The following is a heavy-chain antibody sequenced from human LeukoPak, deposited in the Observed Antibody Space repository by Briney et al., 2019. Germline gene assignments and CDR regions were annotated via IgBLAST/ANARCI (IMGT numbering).Heavy chain of an antibody. D-gene: IGHD3-3*01. Sequence: SVKVSCKASGGTFSSYAISWVRQAPGQGLEWMGGIIPSFGTANYAQKFQGRVTITADESTSTAYMELSSLRSEDTAVYYCASRHYDFWSGYYKGYYYYGMDVWGQGTTVTVSS. CDR3: ASRHYDFWSGYYKGYYYYGMDV. V-gene: IGHV1-69*13. CDR2: IIPSFGTA. J-gene: IGHJ6*02. CDR1: GGTFSSYA.